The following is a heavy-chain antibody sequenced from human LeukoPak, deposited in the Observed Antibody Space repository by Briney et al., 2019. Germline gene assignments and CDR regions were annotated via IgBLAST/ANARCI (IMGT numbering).Heavy chain of an antibody. CDR3: ARGSTIFGVTPGWFDP. CDR1: GGSISSHY. V-gene: IGHV4-59*11. D-gene: IGHD3-3*01. Sequence: SETLSLTCTVSGGSISSHYWSWIREPPGKGLEWIGYIYYSGSTNYNPSLKSRVTISVDTSKNQFSLKLSSVTAADTAVYYCARGSTIFGVTPGWFDPWGQGTLVTVSS. J-gene: IGHJ5*02. CDR2: IYYSGST.